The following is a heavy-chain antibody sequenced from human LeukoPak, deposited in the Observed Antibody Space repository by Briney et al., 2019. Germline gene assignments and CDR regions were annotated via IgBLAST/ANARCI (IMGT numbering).Heavy chain of an antibody. Sequence: ASVKVSCKASGYTFTSYYMHWVRQAPGQGLEWMGIINPSGGSTSYAQKFQGRDTMTRDTSTSTVYMELSSLRSEDTAVYYCARDGVYYYDSSGVDYWGQGTLVTVSS. CDR3: ARDGVYYYDSSGVDY. CDR2: INPSGGST. CDR1: GYTFTSYY. D-gene: IGHD3-22*01. V-gene: IGHV1-46*03. J-gene: IGHJ4*02.